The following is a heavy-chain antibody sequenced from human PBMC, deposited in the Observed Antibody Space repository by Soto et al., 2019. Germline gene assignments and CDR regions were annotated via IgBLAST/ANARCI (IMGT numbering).Heavy chain of an antibody. V-gene: IGHV4-34*01. CDR3: ARGRLTFGDY. J-gene: IGHJ4*02. D-gene: IGHD3-10*01. Sequence: SETLSLTCAVYGGSFSGYYWSWIRQPPGKGLEWIGEINHSGSTNYNPSLKSRVTISVDTSKNQFSLKLSSVTAADTAVYYCARGRLTFGDYWGQGTLVTVSS. CDR2: INHSGST. CDR1: GGSFSGYY.